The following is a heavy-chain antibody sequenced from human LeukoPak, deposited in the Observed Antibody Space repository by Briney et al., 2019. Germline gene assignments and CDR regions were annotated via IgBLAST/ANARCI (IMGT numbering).Heavy chain of an antibody. J-gene: IGHJ3*01. CDR2: ITGSGSRI. CDR1: TSMFSSYA. V-gene: IGHV3-23*01. D-gene: IGHD3-16*01. CDR3: AGGTGLAGIYDAFAF. Sequence: GGSLRLSCAASTSMFSSYAMTWVRQAPGKGLQWISTITGSGSRIYYADSVKGRFTPSRDNSKNTLHMQMNSLGAEDTAVYYCAGGTGLAGIYDAFAFWGQGTLVTVSS.